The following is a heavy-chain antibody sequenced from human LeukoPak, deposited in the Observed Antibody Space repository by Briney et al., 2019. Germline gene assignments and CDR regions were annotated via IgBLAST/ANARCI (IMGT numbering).Heavy chain of an antibody. D-gene: IGHD6-19*01. Sequence: GGSLRLSCAASGFSFSSYAMSWVRQAPGKGLEWVSAISGSGASTYYADSVKGRFTISRDNSKNTLYLQMSSLRAEDTAVYYCARSWLAVAGPEYWGQGTLVTVSS. CDR3: ARSWLAVAGPEY. J-gene: IGHJ4*02. CDR1: GFSFSSYA. CDR2: ISGSGAST. V-gene: IGHV3-23*01.